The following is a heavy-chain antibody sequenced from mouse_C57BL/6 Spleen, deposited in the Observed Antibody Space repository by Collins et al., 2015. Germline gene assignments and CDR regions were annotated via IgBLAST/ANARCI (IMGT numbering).Heavy chain of an antibody. D-gene: IGHD2-10*02. CDR3: ARPRSYAMDY. Sequence: QVQLQQPGAELVKPGASVKLSCKASGYTFTSYWMHWVEAEAWTGLEWIGMIHPNSGSTNYNEKFKSKATLTVDKSSSTAYMQLSSLTSEDSAVYYCARPRSYAMDYWGQGTSVTVSS. V-gene: IGHV1-64*01. CDR2: IHPNSGST. J-gene: IGHJ4*01. CDR1: GYTFTSYW.